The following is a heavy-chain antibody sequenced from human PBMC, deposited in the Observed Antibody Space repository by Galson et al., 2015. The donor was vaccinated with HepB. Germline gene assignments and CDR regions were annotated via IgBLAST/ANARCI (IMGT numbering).Heavy chain of an antibody. V-gene: IGHV1-24*01. CDR3: ATDQGIWDRKTGGVDV. J-gene: IGHJ6*02. CDR1: GYTLTELS. D-gene: IGHD1-26*01. CDR2: FDPEDGET. Sequence: SVKVSCKVSGYTLTELSMHWVRQAPGKGLEWMGGFDPEDGETIYALKFQGRFTMTEDTSTDTTYMELSSLRSEDTAVYYCATDQGIWDRKTGGVDVWGQGTTVTVSS.